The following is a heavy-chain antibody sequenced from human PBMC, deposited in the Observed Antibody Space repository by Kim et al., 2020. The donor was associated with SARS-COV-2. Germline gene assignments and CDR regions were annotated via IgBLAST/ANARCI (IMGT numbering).Heavy chain of an antibody. D-gene: IGHD6-6*01. J-gene: IGHJ6*03. CDR3: ARGRGIYSSSPASSMDV. Sequence: SETLSLTCAVYGGSFSGYYWSWIRQPPGKGLEWIGEINHSGSTNYNPSLKSRVTISVDTSKNQFSLKLSSVTAADTAVYYCARGRGIYSSSPASSMDVWG. CDR2: INHSGST. CDR1: GGSFSGYY. V-gene: IGHV4-34*01.